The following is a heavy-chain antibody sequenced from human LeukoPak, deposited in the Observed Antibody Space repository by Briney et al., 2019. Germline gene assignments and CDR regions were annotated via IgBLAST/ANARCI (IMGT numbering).Heavy chain of an antibody. CDR2: INHSGST. V-gene: IGHV4-34*01. CDR3: ARGPYGPFDY. J-gene: IGHJ4*02. CDR1: GGSFSGYY. D-gene: IGHD3-16*01. Sequence: SETLSLTCAVYGGSFSGYYWSWIRQPPEKGLEWIGEINHSGSTNYNPSLKSRVTISVDTSKNQFSLKLSSVTAADTAVYYCARGPYGPFDYWGQGTLVTVSS.